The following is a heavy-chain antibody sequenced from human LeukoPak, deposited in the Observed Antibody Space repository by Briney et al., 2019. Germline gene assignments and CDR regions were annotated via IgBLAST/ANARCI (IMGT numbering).Heavy chain of an antibody. J-gene: IGHJ2*01. CDR1: GGSISSYY. D-gene: IGHD4-23*01. V-gene: IGHV4-59*01. Sequence: SETLSLTCTVSGGSISSYYWSWIRQPPGKGLEWIGYIYYSGSTNYNPSLKSRVTISVDTSKNQFSLKLSSVTAADTAVYYCARERGALYGGNRYFDLWGHGTLVTVSS. CDR2: IYYSGST. CDR3: ARERGALYGGNRYFDL.